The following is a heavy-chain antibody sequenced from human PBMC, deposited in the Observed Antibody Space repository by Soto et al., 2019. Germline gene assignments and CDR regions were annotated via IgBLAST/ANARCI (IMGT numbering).Heavy chain of an antibody. D-gene: IGHD3-16*01. CDR2: FYRDEDK. CDR3: AHTWGLPFDY. CDR1: GFSLRTTGVG. J-gene: IGHJ4*02. V-gene: IGHV2-5*02. Sequence: QITLKESGPTLVKPTQTLTLTCTYSGFSLRTTGVGVGWIRQPPGKALEWLGIFYRDEDKRYSPSLKNRLTLPNDISKSQVVLTLTNMDPVDTPTYYCAHTWGLPFDYWGQGTLVIASS.